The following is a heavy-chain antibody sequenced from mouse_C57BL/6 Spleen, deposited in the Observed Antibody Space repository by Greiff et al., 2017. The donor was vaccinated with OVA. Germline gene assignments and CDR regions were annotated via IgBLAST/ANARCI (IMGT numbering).Heavy chain of an antibody. CDR1: GYTFTSYW. J-gene: IGHJ2*01. V-gene: IGHV1-74*01. Sequence: QVHVKQPGAELVKPGASVKVSCKASGYTFTSYWMHWVKQRPGQGLEWIGRINPSDSDTNYNQKFKGKATLTVDKSSSTAYMQLSSLTSENSAVYYCAISYYDYDCYFDYWGQGTTLTVSS. CDR2: INPSDSDT. D-gene: IGHD2-4*01. CDR3: AISYYDYDCYFDY.